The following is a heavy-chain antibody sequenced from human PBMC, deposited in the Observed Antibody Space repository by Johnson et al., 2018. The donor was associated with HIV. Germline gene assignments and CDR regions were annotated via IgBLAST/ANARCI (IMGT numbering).Heavy chain of an antibody. Sequence: QVQLVESGGGLVKPGGSLRLSCAASGFTFGDYYMTWIRQAPGKGLEWVSYISSSGNTIYYADSVQGRFTISRDNAKNSLYLQMNSLRDEDTAVYYCARDLRGAQDAFDIWGQGTMVTVSS. V-gene: IGHV3-11*04. J-gene: IGHJ3*02. CDR1: GFTFGDYY. CDR3: ARDLRGAQDAFDI. D-gene: IGHD1-26*01. CDR2: ISSSGNTI.